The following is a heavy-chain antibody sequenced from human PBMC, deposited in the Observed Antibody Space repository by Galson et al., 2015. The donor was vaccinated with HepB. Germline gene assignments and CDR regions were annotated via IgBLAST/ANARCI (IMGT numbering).Heavy chain of an antibody. CDR3: ARDSAPPEFGATRAFDL. J-gene: IGHJ3*01. V-gene: IGHV1-2*04. Sequence: SVKVSCTASGYTFNDFPIHWVRQALGQGLEWMGWINSHGGGSSFARKFQGWVTVTRDTSISTAYLELSRLRSDATAVYYCARDSAPPEFGATRAFDLWGQGTLVTVSS. CDR1: GYTFNDFP. CDR2: INSHGGGS. D-gene: IGHD2-15*01.